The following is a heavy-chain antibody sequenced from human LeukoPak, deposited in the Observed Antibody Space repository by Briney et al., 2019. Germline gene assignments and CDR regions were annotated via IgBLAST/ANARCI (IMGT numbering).Heavy chain of an antibody. CDR3: ARGVAATVTNAGYYYYYMDV. J-gene: IGHJ6*03. Sequence: SETLSLTCAVYGGSFSGYYWSWIRQPPGKGLEWIGEINHSGSTNYNPSLKSRVTISVDKSKNQFSLKLSSVTAADTAVYYCARGVAATVTNAGYYYYYMDVWGKGTTVTVSS. D-gene: IGHD4-17*01. CDR1: GGSFSGYY. CDR2: INHSGST. V-gene: IGHV4-34*01.